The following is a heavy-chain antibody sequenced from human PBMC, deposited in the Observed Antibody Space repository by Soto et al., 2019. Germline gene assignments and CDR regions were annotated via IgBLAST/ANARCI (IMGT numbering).Heavy chain of an antibody. Sequence: QVQLVVSGGGLVKPGGSLRISCAASGFTFSDYYISWIRQAPVKGLEWVSYISSSGSIIYYADSVKGRFTISRDNTKNSMYLQMNSLRAEEPAVYYCALAGYDSNYYAVTPLSAGHFWGQGTLVTVSS. CDR3: ALAGYDSNYYAVTPLSAGHF. J-gene: IGHJ4*02. D-gene: IGHD4-4*01. CDR2: ISSSGSII. V-gene: IGHV3-11*01. CDR1: GFTFSDYY.